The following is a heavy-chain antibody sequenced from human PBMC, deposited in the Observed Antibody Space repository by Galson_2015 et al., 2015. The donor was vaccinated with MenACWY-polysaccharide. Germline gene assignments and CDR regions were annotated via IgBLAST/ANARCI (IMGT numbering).Heavy chain of an antibody. CDR1: GFNFNIHT. CDR3: TKDKGGGSYWGNTKIDY. J-gene: IGHJ4*02. D-gene: IGHD1-26*01. Sequence: SLRLSCAAAGFNFNIHTMHWVRQAPGKGLEWVSVISNSGGSTYYADSVKGRFTISRDNSKNTLFLQMNSLRAEDTAVYYCTKDKGGGSYWGNTKIDYWGQGTLVTVSS. CDR2: ISNSGGST. V-gene: IGHV3-23*01.